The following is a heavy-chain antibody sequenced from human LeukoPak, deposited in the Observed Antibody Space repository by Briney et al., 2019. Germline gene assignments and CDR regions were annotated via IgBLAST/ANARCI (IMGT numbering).Heavy chain of an antibody. J-gene: IGHJ4*02. V-gene: IGHV3-23*01. CDR3: AKAGDAWGYNSPLGGRFDY. Sequence: GGSLRLSCAASGFTFSSHAMSWVRQAPGKGLEWVSIISGSGGSTYNADSVKGHFTISRDNSKNTLYLQMNSLRAEDTAVYYCAKAGDAWGYNSPLGGRFDYWGQGTLVTVSS. D-gene: IGHD5-24*01. CDR1: GFTFSSHA. CDR2: ISGSGGST.